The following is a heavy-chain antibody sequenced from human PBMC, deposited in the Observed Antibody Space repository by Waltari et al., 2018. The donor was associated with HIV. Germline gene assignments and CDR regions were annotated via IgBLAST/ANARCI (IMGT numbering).Heavy chain of an antibody. V-gene: IGHV2-5*01. J-gene: IGHJ5*02. CDR1: GFSLSTRGVG. Sequence: LKESGPTLVKPTQTLTLTSTFSGFSLSTRGVGVGWNRQPPGKAREWLALIYWYDDKRYRPSLKSRLTITKDTSKNQVVLTMTNMDPVDTATYYCAHMSIAVAGTGWFDPWGQGTLVTVSS. D-gene: IGHD6-19*01. CDR3: AHMSIAVAGTGWFDP. CDR2: IYWYDDK.